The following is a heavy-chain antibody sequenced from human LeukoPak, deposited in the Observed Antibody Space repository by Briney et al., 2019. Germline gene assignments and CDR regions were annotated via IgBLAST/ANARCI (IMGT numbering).Heavy chain of an antibody. V-gene: IGHV3-7*03. CDR3: AKDFDL. Sequence: GGSLRLSCVASGFIFSTYGMNWVRQAPEKGLEWVANIKQDGSETYYVDSVKGRFTISRDNARNSLYLQMNSLRAEDTAVYYCAKDFDLWGQGTLVTVSS. CDR1: GFIFSTYG. J-gene: IGHJ4*02. CDR2: IKQDGSET.